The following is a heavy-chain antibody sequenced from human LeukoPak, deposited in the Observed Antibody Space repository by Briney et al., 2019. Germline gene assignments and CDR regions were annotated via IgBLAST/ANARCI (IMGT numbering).Heavy chain of an antibody. J-gene: IGHJ4*02. CDR1: GFTFSSYW. CDR3: ARDISGGRNFDPPLDY. Sequence: GGSLRLSCAASGFTFSSYWMSWVRQAPGKGLEWVANIKQDGRDKYYVDSVKGRFTISRDNAKNSVYLQMNSLRAEDTAVYYCARDISGGRNFDPPLDYWGQGTLVTVSS. CDR2: IKQDGRDK. V-gene: IGHV3-7*03. D-gene: IGHD3-9*01.